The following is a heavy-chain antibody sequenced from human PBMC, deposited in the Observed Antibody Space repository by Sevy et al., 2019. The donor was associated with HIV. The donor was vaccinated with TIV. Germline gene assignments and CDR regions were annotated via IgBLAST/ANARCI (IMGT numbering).Heavy chain of an antibody. D-gene: IGHD2-15*01. J-gene: IGHJ6*02. V-gene: IGHV1-18*01. CDR2: ISAYNGNT. CDR1: GYTFTSYG. CDR3: ARVYCSGGSCHWYYGMDV. Sequence: ASVKVSCKASGYTFTSYGISWVRQAPGQGLEWMGWISAYNGNTNYAQKLQGRVTMTTDTSTSTAYMELRSLRSDDTAVYYCARVYCSGGSCHWYYGMDVWGQGTTVTVS.